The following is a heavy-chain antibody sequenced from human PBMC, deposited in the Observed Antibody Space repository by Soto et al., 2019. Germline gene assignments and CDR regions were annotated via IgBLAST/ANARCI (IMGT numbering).Heavy chain of an antibody. Sequence: SETLSLTRTVSGGSIGSYYWSWIRQHPGKGLEWIGYIYYSGSTYYNPSLKSRVTISVDTSKNQFSLKLSSVTAADTAVYYCGRERPDGPSLDPWGQGTLVTVFS. CDR1: GGSIGSYY. V-gene: IGHV4-59*06. CDR2: IYYSGST. CDR3: GRERPDGPSLDP. J-gene: IGHJ5*02. D-gene: IGHD6-6*01.